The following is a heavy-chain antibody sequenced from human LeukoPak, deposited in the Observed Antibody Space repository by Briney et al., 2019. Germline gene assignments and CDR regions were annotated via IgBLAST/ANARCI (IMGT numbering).Heavy chain of an antibody. CDR2: IKQDGSEK. Sequence: PGGSLRLSCAASGFTFSSYGMHWVRQAPGKGLEWVANIKQDGSEKYYVDSVKGRFTISRDNAKNSMYLQMNSLRAEDTAVYNCATDGGYCSSTSCYRGDYFDFWGQGTLVTVSS. J-gene: IGHJ4*02. CDR3: ATDGGYCSSTSCYRGDYFDF. V-gene: IGHV3-7*01. D-gene: IGHD2-2*02. CDR1: GFTFSSYG.